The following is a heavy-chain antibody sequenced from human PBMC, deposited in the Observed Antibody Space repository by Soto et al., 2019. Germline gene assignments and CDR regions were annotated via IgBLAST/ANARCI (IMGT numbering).Heavy chain of an antibody. Sequence: PGGSLRLSCAASGFTFSSYGMHWVRQAPGKGLEGVAVISYDGSNKYYADPVKGRFTISRDNSKNTLYLQMNSLRAEDTAVYYCARPYYDSSGTPPEYFDYWGQGTLVTVSS. J-gene: IGHJ4*02. CDR2: ISYDGSNK. CDR1: GFTFSSYG. D-gene: IGHD3-22*01. CDR3: ARPYYDSSGTPPEYFDY. V-gene: IGHV3-33*05.